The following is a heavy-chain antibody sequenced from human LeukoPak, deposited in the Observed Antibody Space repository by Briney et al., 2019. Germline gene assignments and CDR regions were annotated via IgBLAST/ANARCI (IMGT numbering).Heavy chain of an antibody. CDR1: GFTFSSYA. CDR2: ISGSGGST. V-gene: IGHV3-23*01. CDR3: VRNRFRHDY. D-gene: IGHD2/OR15-2a*01. Sequence: GGSLRLSCAASGFTFSSYAMSWVRQAPGQGLEWVSAISGSGGSTYYADSVKGRFTISRDNSKNKLYLQMNSLRAEDTAVYYCVRNRFRHDYWGQGTLVAVSS. J-gene: IGHJ4*02.